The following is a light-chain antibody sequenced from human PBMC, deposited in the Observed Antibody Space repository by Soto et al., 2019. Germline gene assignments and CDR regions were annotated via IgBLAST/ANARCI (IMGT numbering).Light chain of an antibody. V-gene: IGLV7-46*01. Sequence: QPVVTPEASMTVSPGRRVTLTVGSSTGAVSNDQYPSWCQQQPGQAPMTLMYDTTNRRSWTPARFSGSLLGGKAALTLSGAQPEDEAKYYCLHSVNGPYVFGTGTKVAVL. J-gene: IGLJ1*01. CDR2: DTT. CDR3: LHSVNGPYV. CDR1: TGAVSNDQY.